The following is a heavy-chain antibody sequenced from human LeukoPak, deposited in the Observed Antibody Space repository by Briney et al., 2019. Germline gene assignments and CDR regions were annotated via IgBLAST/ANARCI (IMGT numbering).Heavy chain of an antibody. V-gene: IGHV3-30*02. CDR3: AKVYDSGDYYYYYMDV. CDR1: GFTFSSYG. D-gene: IGHD3-3*01. J-gene: IGHJ6*03. Sequence: GGSLRLSCAASGFTFSSYGMHWVRQAPGKGLEWVAFIRYDGSNKYYADSVKGRFTISRDNSKNTLYLEMNSLRTEDTAVYYCAKVYDSGDYYYYYMDVWGKGTTVTVSS. CDR2: IRYDGSNK.